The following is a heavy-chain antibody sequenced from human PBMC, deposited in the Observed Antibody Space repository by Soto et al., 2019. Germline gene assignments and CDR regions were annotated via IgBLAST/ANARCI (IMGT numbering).Heavy chain of an antibody. J-gene: IGHJ4*02. Sequence: SGPTLVNPTQTLTLTCSFSGFSLSTSGVRVGWIRQPPGKALDWLALIYWNDDRAYSPSLESRLTITKDTSKNQVVLTMTNMDPVDTATYYCARSPVSSYDWGFFDYWGLGILVTVSS. V-gene: IGHV2-5*01. D-gene: IGHD7-27*01. CDR2: IYWNDDR. CDR3: ARSPVSSYDWGFFDY. CDR1: GFSLSTSGVR.